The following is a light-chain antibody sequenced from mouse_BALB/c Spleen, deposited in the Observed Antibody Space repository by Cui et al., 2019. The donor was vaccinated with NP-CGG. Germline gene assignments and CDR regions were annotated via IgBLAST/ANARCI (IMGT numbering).Light chain of an antibody. CDR1: TGPVTTSNY. Sequence: QTVVTQDSALTTSPGETVTLTCRPSTGPVTTSNYANWVQEKPDHLFTGLIGGTNNRAPGVPARFSGSLIGDKAALTITGAQTEDEAIYFCALWYSNHWVFGGGTKLTVL. V-gene: IGLV1*01. CDR3: ALWYSNHWV. J-gene: IGLJ1*01. CDR2: GTN.